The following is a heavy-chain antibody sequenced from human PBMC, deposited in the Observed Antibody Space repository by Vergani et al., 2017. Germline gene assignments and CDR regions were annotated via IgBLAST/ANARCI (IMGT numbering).Heavy chain of an antibody. Sequence: EVQLLQSEGAVVQPGGSLRLSCVASGFTFSSHAMSWLRQGHGQGLEWVSSIKNTGDSTHYADSVKGRFTISRDNAKKTLYLQMNSVRVEDTTVYDCVRGTENYNWGQGTLLTFSS. CDR1: GFTFSSHA. CDR3: VRGTENYN. J-gene: IGHJ4*02. V-gene: IGHV3-23*01. D-gene: IGHD5-24*01. CDR2: IKNTGDST.